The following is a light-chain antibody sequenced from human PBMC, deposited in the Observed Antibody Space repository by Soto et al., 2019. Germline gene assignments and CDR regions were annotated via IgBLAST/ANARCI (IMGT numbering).Light chain of an antibody. V-gene: IGLV1-47*01. CDR3: ATWDDSLSGYV. Sequence: QSVLTQPPSASGTPGQRVTISCSGSSSNIGSNYVYWYQQFPGTAPKLLIYRNNQWPSGVPDRFSGSKSGTSASLAISGLRSEDEADYYCATWDDSLSGYVFGTGTKLPVL. CDR2: RNN. J-gene: IGLJ1*01. CDR1: SSNIGSNY.